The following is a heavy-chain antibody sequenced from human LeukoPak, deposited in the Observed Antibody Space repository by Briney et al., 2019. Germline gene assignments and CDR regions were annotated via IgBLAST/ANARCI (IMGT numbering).Heavy chain of an antibody. CDR3: AKEYCSSTSCYFDY. CDR2: IWYDGSNK. CDR1: GFTFSSYG. D-gene: IGHD2-2*01. Sequence: GGSLRLSCAASGFTFSSYGMHWVRQAPGKGLEWVAVIWYDGSNKYYADSVKGRFTISRDNSKNTLYLQMNSLRAEDTVVYYCAKEYCSSTSCYFDYWGQGTLVTVSS. J-gene: IGHJ4*02. V-gene: IGHV3-33*06.